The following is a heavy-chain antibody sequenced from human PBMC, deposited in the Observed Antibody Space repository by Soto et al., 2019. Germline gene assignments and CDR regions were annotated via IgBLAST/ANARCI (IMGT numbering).Heavy chain of an antibody. V-gene: IGHV3-23*01. CDR3: AKEMTSGYYLFDY. Sequence: EVQLLQSGGGLVQPGGSLRLSCAASGFTFTSYAMSWVRQAPGKGLEWVSTISGTGGSTYYPDSVKGRFTISRDNSKNTVYLQMNSLRAEDAAVYDCAKEMTSGYYLFDYWGQGTLVTVSS. J-gene: IGHJ4*02. D-gene: IGHD3-22*01. CDR2: ISGTGGST. CDR1: GFTFTSYA.